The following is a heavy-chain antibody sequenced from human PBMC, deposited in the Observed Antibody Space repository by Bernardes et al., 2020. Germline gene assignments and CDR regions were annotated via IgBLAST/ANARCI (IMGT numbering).Heavy chain of an antibody. D-gene: IGHD2-2*01. J-gene: IGHJ6*04. Sequence: GGSLRLSCAASGFTFSSYAMSWVRQAPGKGLEWVSAISGSGGSTYYADSVKGRFTISRDNSKNTLYLQMNSLRAEDTAVYYCAKRGVVVPAATVYYYYGMDVWGKGTTVTVSS. V-gene: IGHV3-23*01. CDR1: GFTFSSYA. CDR3: AKRGVVVPAATVYYYYGMDV. CDR2: ISGSGGST.